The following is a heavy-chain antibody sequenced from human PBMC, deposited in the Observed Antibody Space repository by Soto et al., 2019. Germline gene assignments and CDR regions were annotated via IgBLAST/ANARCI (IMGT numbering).Heavy chain of an antibody. CDR2: IYYSGST. Sequence: SETLSLTCTVSGGSISSYYWSWIRQPPGKGLEWIGYIYYSGSTNYNPSLKSRVTISVDTSKNQFSLKLSSVTAADTAVYYCARDRLGYCSSTSCYTDWSDPWGQGTLVTVSS. J-gene: IGHJ5*02. CDR1: GGSISSYY. V-gene: IGHV4-59*01. D-gene: IGHD2-2*02. CDR3: ARDRLGYCSSTSCYTDWSDP.